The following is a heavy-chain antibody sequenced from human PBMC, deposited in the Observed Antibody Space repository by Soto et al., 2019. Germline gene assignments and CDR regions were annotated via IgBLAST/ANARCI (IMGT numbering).Heavy chain of an antibody. Sequence: EVQLVESGGGLVQPGRSLRLSCGASGFTLDEYGMHWVRQAPGKGLEWVSGISWNSGTIGYADSVKGRFTISRDNAKNSLYLQMSSLRAEDTALYYCAKSTGGTANGMDVWGQGTTVTVSS. CDR1: GFTLDEYG. CDR2: ISWNSGTI. V-gene: IGHV3-9*01. J-gene: IGHJ6*02. D-gene: IGHD2-8*02. CDR3: AKSTGGTANGMDV.